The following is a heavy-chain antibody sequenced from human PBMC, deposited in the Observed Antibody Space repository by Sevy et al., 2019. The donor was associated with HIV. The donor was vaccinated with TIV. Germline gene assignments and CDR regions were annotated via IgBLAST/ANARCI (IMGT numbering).Heavy chain of an antibody. Sequence: SETLSLTCTVSGGSISSGYYWGWIRQPPGKGLEWIGSVFYSGSTYYNPTLKSRVTISVDTSKRQFSLKLNSVTAADTAIYYCAGSVDISLVDYFDYWGQGTLVTVSS. CDR2: VFYSGST. CDR1: GGSISSGYY. J-gene: IGHJ4*02. CDR3: AGSVDISLVDYFDY. V-gene: IGHV4-39*01. D-gene: IGHD5-12*01.